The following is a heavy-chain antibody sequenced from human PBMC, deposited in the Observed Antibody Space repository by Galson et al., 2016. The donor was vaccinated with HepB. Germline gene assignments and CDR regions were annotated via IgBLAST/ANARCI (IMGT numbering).Heavy chain of an antibody. CDR3: AKDAAVTLPGVYFEY. CDR2: ISHDGING. Sequence: SLRLSCAASGFIFNSYTMHWVRQETPGKGLEWVASISHDGINGKYADSVRGRFTISRDNSKNTVYLQMSSLRAEDTAVYYCAKDAAVTLPGVYFEYWGQGTLVTVSS. V-gene: IGHV3-30*18. J-gene: IGHJ4*02. D-gene: IGHD4-17*01. CDR1: GFIFNSYT.